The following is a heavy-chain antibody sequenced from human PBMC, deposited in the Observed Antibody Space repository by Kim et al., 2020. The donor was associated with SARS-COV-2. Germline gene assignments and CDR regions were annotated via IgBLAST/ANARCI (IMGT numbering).Heavy chain of an antibody. CDR1: GGSIKSYY. V-gene: IGHV4-59*08. CDR3: ARRAGQLGTPFDY. D-gene: IGHD6-13*01. J-gene: IGHJ4*02. Sequence: SETLSLTCIISGGSIKSYYWSWIRQSPGKGLEWIGYIDYTGSTKYNPSLESRVTMSVDTSKNQFSLELTSVTATDTAVYFCARRAGQLGTPFDYWGQGTLVTVSS. CDR2: IDYTGST.